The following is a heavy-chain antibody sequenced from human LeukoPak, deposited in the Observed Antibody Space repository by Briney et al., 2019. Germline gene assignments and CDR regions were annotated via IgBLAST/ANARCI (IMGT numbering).Heavy chain of an antibody. V-gene: IGHV3-48*04. Sequence: GGSLRLSCAASGFTFSSHAMNWVRQAPGKGLEWVSHTSTTGRTIDYADSVKGRFTISRDNAQNSLFLQMNSLRAEDTAVYYCVRDYDFDTSGHYFYYGMDVWGQGTTVTVSS. D-gene: IGHD3-22*01. CDR3: VRDYDFDTSGHYFYYGMDV. CDR2: TSTTGRTI. J-gene: IGHJ6*02. CDR1: GFTFSSHA.